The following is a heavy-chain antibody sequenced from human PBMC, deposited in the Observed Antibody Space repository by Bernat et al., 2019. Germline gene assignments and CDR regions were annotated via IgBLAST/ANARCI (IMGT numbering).Heavy chain of an antibody. J-gene: IGHJ2*01. Sequence: QVQLQQWGAGLLKPSETLSLTCAVYGGSFSGYYCSWIRQPPGKGLEWIGEINHSGRTNYNPALKSRVTISVDTSKNQFSLKLSSVTAADTAVYYCARNTIFGVVIDYWYFDLWGRGTLVTVSS. CDR3: ARNTIFGVVIDYWYFDL. CDR2: INHSGRT. CDR1: GGSFSGYY. D-gene: IGHD3-3*01. V-gene: IGHV4-34*01.